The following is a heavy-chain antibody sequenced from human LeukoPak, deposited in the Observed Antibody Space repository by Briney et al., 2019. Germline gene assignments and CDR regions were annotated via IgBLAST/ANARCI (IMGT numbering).Heavy chain of an antibody. CDR2: ISAYSGNT. D-gene: IGHD2-2*01. Sequence: ASVKVSCKASGYTFTSYGISWVRQDPGQGLEWMGWISAYSGNTNYAQKLQGRVTMTTDTSTSTAYMELRSLRSDDTAVYYCARDMQAYCSSTSCYRYGMDVWGQGTTVTVSS. V-gene: IGHV1-18*01. J-gene: IGHJ6*02. CDR1: GYTFTSYG. CDR3: ARDMQAYCSSTSCYRYGMDV.